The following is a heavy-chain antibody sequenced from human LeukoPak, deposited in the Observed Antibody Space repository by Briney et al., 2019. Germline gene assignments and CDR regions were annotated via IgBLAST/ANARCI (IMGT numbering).Heavy chain of an antibody. Sequence: PGGSLRLSCAASGLTFSGSTIHWVRQASGKGLEWVGHIRSKTNNYATAYAASVKGRFTVSRDDSKNTAYLQMNSLKTEDTAVYYCSARMTAVTDDAFDIWGQGTMVTVSS. CDR1: GLTFSGST. D-gene: IGHD4-17*01. CDR3: SARMTAVTDDAFDI. J-gene: IGHJ3*02. CDR2: IRSKTNNYAT. V-gene: IGHV3-73*01.